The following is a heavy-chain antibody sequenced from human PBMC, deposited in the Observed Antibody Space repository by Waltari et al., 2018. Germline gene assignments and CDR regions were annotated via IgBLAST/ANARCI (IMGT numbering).Heavy chain of an antibody. CDR3: ARGTGRMDY. D-gene: IGHD3-10*01. Sequence: ASGYTFFSYDINWVRQAPGQGPEWMGWMNPKTGNTGYAQKFQGRVAMTRNTSINTAYLALTSLRSDDTAVYYCARGTGRMDYWGQGTQVTVSS. CDR2: MNPKTGNT. CDR1: GYTFFSYD. V-gene: IGHV1-8*01. J-gene: IGHJ4*02.